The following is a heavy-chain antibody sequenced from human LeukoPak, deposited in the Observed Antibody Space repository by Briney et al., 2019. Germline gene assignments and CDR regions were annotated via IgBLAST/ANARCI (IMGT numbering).Heavy chain of an antibody. CDR1: GGSISSGDYY. Sequence: PSQTLSLTCTVSGGSISSGDYYWSWIRQPPGKGLEWIGYIYYSGSIYYNPSLKSRVTISVDTSKNQFPLRLSSVTAADTAVYYCARVVTAIPTLFDYWGQGTLVTVSS. CDR2: IYYSGSI. D-gene: IGHD2-21*02. J-gene: IGHJ4*02. CDR3: ARVVTAIPTLFDY. V-gene: IGHV4-30-4*01.